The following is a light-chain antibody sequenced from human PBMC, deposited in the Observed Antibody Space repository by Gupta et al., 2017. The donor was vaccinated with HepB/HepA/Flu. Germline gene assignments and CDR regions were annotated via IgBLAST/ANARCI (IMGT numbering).Light chain of an antibody. V-gene: IGKV3-11*01. Sequence: EIVLTQSPATLSLSPGERATLSCRASQSGSRLLIYDASNRATGIPARFSGSGSGTDFTLTISSLEPEDFAVYYCQQRSNCPPMYTFGQGTKLEIK. CDR3: QQRSNCPPMYT. CDR2: DAS. J-gene: IGKJ2*01. CDR1: QSGS.